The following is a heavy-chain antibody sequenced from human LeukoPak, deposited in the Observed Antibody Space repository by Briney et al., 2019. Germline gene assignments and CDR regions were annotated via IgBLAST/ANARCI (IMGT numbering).Heavy chain of an antibody. D-gene: IGHD3-9*01. CDR3: ARTLTGYSYFDY. J-gene: IGHJ4*02. V-gene: IGHV4-59*01. CDR2: IYYSGST. CDR1: GGSISSYY. Sequence: PSETLSLTCTVSGGSISSYYWSWIRQPPGKGLEWIGYIYYSGSTNFNPSLKSRVTISVDTSKNQFSLKLSSVTAADTAVYYCARTLTGYSYFDYWGQGTLVTVSS.